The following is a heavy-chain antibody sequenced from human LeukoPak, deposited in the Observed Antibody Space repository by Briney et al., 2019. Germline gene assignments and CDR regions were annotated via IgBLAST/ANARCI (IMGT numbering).Heavy chain of an antibody. D-gene: IGHD3-10*01. Sequence: SVNVSCTASGGTLSIYAVSWVRQAPGQGLEWMGGIIPFFGTIKYSQKSQDRITLTAEQSTSTAYMELRSLTSEDTAVYYCARDGSRGADFGFFPLYYFDYWGQGTLVTVSS. CDR2: IIPFFGTI. V-gene: IGHV1-69*13. CDR3: ARDGSRGADFGFFPLYYFDY. J-gene: IGHJ4*02. CDR1: GGTLSIYA.